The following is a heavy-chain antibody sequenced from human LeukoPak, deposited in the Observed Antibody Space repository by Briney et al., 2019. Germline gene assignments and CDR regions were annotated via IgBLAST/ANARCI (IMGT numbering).Heavy chain of an antibody. CDR1: GYTFTDYY. Sequence: ASVRVSCKTSGYTFTDYYIHWVRQAPGQGLEWMGWINTKTGRTSFARTFQGRVTLTRDPSITTVYMDMAWLTSDDTAINFCARADFIDAGPYVIAPWGQGTLVTVSS. J-gene: IGHJ5*02. D-gene: IGHD3-3*01. CDR3: ARADFIDAGPYVIAP. V-gene: IGHV1-2*02. CDR2: INTKTGRT.